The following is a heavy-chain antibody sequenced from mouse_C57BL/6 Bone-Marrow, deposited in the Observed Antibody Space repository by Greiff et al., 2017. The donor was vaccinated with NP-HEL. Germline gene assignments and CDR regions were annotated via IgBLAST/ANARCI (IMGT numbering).Heavy chain of an antibody. J-gene: IGHJ4*01. CDR3: ARHPLLWGDD. CDR2: ISSGGSYT. V-gene: IGHV5-6*01. Sequence: EVQGVESGGDLVKPGGSLKLSCAASGFTFSSYGMSWVRQTPDKRLEWIATISSGGSYTYYPDSVKGRFTISRDNAQNTLYLQMSSLKSEDTAMYYCARHPLLWGDDWGQGTSVTVSS. CDR1: GFTFSSYG.